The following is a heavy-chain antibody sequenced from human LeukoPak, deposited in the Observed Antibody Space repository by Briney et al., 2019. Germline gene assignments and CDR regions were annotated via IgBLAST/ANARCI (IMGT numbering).Heavy chain of an antibody. CDR2: IYHSGST. CDR3: ARVSSSWYPY. D-gene: IGHD6-13*01. J-gene: IGHJ4*02. V-gene: IGHV4-38-2*02. CDR1: GYSISSGYY. Sequence: SETLSLTCTVSGYSISSGYYWGWIRQPPGKGLEWIGSIYHSGSTYYNPSLKSRVTISVDTSKNQFSLKLSSVTAADTAVYYCARVSSSWYPYWGQGTLVTVSS.